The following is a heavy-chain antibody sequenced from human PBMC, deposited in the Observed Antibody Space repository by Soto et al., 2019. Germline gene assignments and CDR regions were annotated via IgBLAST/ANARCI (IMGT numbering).Heavy chain of an antibody. J-gene: IGHJ4*02. V-gene: IGHV4-39*01. D-gene: IGHD1-26*01. CDR3: ARRGELGATTLDY. Sequence: SETLSLTCTVSNGSIYSSMSYWGWVRQPPGKGLEWLGSIYYTGSTFYNPSLQSRVTISVDTSKNQFSLKLSSVTAADTAVYYCARRGELGATTLDYWGQGTLVTVSS. CDR2: IYYTGST. CDR1: NGSIYSSMSY.